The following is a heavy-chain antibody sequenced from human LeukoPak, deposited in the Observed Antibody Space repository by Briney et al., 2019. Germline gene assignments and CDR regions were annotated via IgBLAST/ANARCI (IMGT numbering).Heavy chain of an antibody. V-gene: IGHV3-74*01. CDR1: GFTFSSSW. D-gene: IGHD6-19*01. J-gene: IGHJ4*02. CDR2: INNDGSST. Sequence: GGSLRLSCAASGFTFSSSWMHWVRHAPGKGLVWVSHINNDGSSTSYADSVKGRFTISRDNAKNTLYLQMNSLRADDTAVYYCARVPYSSGWYPPDYWGQGTLVTVSS. CDR3: ARVPYSSGWYPPDY.